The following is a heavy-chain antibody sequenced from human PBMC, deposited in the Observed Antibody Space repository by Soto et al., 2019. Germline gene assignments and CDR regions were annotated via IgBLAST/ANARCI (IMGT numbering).Heavy chain of an antibody. J-gene: IGHJ4*02. CDR2: INGSGGST. CDR1: GLTFSSYA. D-gene: IGHD5-18*01. CDR3: AKNVGSDTAMEITN. Sequence: TGGSLRLSCAASGLTFSSYATSWVRQAPGKGLEWVSAINGSGGSTYYADSVKGRFTISRDNSKNTLYLQMNSLRAEDTAVYYCAKNVGSDTAMEITNWGQGTLVTVSS. V-gene: IGHV3-23*01.